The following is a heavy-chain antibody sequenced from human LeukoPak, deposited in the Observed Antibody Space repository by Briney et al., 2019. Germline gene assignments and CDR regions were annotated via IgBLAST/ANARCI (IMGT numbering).Heavy chain of an antibody. J-gene: IGHJ4*02. D-gene: IGHD1-26*01. V-gene: IGHV1-69*05. CDR2: IIPIFGTA. Sequence: SSVKVSDKASGGTLSRYAVSWVRQAPGRGLKWMGGIIPIFGTANYAQKFQGRVTITTDESTSTAYMELSSPRAEDTAVYYCAREWIVGAYDYWGQGTLVTVSS. CDR1: GGTLSRYA. CDR3: AREWIVGAYDY.